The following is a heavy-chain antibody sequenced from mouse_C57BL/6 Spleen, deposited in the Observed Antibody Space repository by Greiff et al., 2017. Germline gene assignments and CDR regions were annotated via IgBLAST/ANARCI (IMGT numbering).Heavy chain of an antibody. Sequence: VQLQQSGPGMVKPSQSLSLTCTVTGYSITSGYDWHWIRHFPGNKLEWMGYISYSGSTNYNPSLKSRISITHDTSKNHFFLKLNSVTTEDTATYYCARDGLVPFAYWGQGTLVTVSA. CDR3: ARDGLVPFAY. CDR2: ISYSGST. V-gene: IGHV3-1*01. J-gene: IGHJ3*01. D-gene: IGHD4-1*01. CDR1: GYSITSGYD.